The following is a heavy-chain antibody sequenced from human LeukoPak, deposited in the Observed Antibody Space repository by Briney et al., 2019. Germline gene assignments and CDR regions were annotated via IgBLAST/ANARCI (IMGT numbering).Heavy chain of an antibody. CDR2: IYYSGST. CDR1: GGSISSSSYY. D-gene: IGHD3-22*01. J-gene: IGHJ4*02. CDR3: ARAPYYYDSSLGY. Sequence: SETLSLTCTVSGGSISSSSYYWGWIRQPPGKGLEWIGSIYYSGSTYYNPSLKSRVTISVDTSKNQFSLKLSSVTAADTAVYYCARAPYYYDSSLGYWGQGTLVTVSS. V-gene: IGHV4-39*07.